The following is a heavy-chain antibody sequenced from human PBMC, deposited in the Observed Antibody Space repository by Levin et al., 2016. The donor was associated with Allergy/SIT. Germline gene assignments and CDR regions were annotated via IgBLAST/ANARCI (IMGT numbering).Heavy chain of an antibody. V-gene: IGHV5-10-1*01. D-gene: IGHD3-22*01. CDR2: IDPSDSYT. CDR1: GYSFTSYW. Sequence: GSLKISCKSSGYSFTSYWISWVRQMPGKGLEWMGRIDPSDSYTNYSPSFQGHVTISADKSISTAYLQWSSLKASDTAMYYCARHRGRYYYDSSGYYVADAFDIWGQGTMVTVSS. J-gene: IGHJ3*02. CDR3: ARHRGRYYYDSSGYYVADAFDI.